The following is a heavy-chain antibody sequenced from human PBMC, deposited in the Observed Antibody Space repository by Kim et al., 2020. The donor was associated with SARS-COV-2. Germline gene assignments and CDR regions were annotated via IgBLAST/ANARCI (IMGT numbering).Heavy chain of an antibody. Sequence: GGSLRLSCAASGFTFDDYVMHWVRQVPGKGLEWVSLISGDGGSTYYADSVKGRFTISRDNSKNSLYLQMNSLTTEDTAFYYCAKDEGGYFDYWGQGTLVTVSS. CDR3: AKDEGGYFDY. CDR1: GFTFDDYV. J-gene: IGHJ4*02. D-gene: IGHD2-15*01. CDR2: ISGDGGST. V-gene: IGHV3-43*02.